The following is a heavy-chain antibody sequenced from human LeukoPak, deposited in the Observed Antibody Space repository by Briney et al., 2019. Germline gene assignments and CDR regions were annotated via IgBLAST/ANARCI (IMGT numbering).Heavy chain of an antibody. D-gene: IGHD6-13*01. J-gene: IGHJ4*02. Sequence: ASVKVSRKASGYTFTSCGISWVRQAPGQGLEWMGWISAYNGNTNYAQKLQGRVTMTTDTSTSTAYMELRSLRSDDTAVYYCARGPTPYSSSWYGWGISRSYSFLGYYFDYWGQGTLVTVSS. CDR3: ARGPTPYSSSWYGWGISRSYSFLGYYFDY. CDR1: GYTFTSCG. CDR2: ISAYNGNT. V-gene: IGHV1-18*01.